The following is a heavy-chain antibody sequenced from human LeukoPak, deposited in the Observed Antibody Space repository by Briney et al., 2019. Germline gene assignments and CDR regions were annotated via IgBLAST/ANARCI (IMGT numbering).Heavy chain of an antibody. Sequence: SETLSLTCAVYGVSFSGYFWSWIRQPPGKGLEWIGEITPSGSTNYSPSPKSRVSISIDTSTKNISFRLTSVTAADSAVYYCASSFYYDSRDYWGQGTLVTVSS. CDR3: ASSFYYDSRDY. D-gene: IGHD3-22*01. J-gene: IGHJ4*02. V-gene: IGHV4-34*01. CDR1: GVSFSGYF. CDR2: ITPSGST.